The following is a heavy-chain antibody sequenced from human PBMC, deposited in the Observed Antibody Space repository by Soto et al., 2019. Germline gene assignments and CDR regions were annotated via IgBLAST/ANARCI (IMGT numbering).Heavy chain of an antibody. CDR2: ISDTGST. J-gene: IGHJ4*02. V-gene: IGHV4-59*01. CDR3: ARRRDVLDY. Sequence: QVQLQESGPGLLKASETLSLTCTVSGGSISNNYWTWIRQPPGKGLEWIGCISDTGSTNYNPSLKSRVTISVDTSKNHFSLKLSSVTPADTAVYYCARRRDVLDYWGQGTLVTVSS. CDR1: GGSISNNY. D-gene: IGHD6-6*01.